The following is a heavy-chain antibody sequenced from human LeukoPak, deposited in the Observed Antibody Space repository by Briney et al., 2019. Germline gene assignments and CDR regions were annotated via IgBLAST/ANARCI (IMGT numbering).Heavy chain of an antibody. CDR3: ARVPGRETSTAMVNNWFDP. CDR2: ISAYNGNT. CDR1: GYTFTSYG. Sequence: GASVKVSCKASGYTFTSYGISWVRQAPGQGLEWMGWISAYNGNTNYAQKLQGRVTMTTDTSTSTAYMELRSLRSDDTAVYYCARVPGRETSTAMVNNWFDPWGQGTLVTVSS. V-gene: IGHV1-18*01. D-gene: IGHD5-18*01. J-gene: IGHJ5*02.